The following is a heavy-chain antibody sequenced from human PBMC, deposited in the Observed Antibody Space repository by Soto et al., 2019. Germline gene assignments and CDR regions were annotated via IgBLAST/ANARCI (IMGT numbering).Heavy chain of an antibody. CDR1: GFIFSSYT. J-gene: IGHJ4*02. Sequence: EVQLVESGGGLVKPGGSLRLSCAASGFIFSSYTMTWVRQAPGKGLEWVSSISSSSSNIEYAYSVKGRFSVSRDNANNSLFLQINSLRAEDTAVYYCAREDYAGASPRFDYWGLGALVTVSS. CDR2: ISSSSSNI. D-gene: IGHD4-17*01. V-gene: IGHV3-21*01. CDR3: AREDYAGASPRFDY.